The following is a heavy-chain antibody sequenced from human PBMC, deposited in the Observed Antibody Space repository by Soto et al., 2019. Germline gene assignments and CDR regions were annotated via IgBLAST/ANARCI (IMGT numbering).Heavy chain of an antibody. Sequence: XXTLSLPCTVSGDSIRTNSYSWGWIRQPPGQGLEWIGLFYYSGSTHYNPSLKSRLTVSVDTSKNQFSLKLTSVTAAHTAVYYCARLADTNNYYLNWFDPWGQGTLVTVSS. CDR3: ARLADTNNYYLNWFDP. V-gene: IGHV4-39*01. J-gene: IGHJ5*02. CDR2: FYYSGST. CDR1: GDSIRTNSYS. D-gene: IGHD2-8*01.